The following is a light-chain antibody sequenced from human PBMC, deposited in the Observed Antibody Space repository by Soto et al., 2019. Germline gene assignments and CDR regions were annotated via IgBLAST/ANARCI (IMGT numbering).Light chain of an antibody. Sequence: EIVLTQSPGTLSLSPGERATLSCRASQSVSSAYLAWYQQIPGQAPRLLIYGASSRSTGIPDRVSGSGSGDGFTLTSSGLRPEDFAVYYCQQSGSSFYTFGQGTKLEIK. V-gene: IGKV3-20*01. CDR3: QQSGSSFYT. CDR1: QSVSSAY. CDR2: GAS. J-gene: IGKJ2*01.